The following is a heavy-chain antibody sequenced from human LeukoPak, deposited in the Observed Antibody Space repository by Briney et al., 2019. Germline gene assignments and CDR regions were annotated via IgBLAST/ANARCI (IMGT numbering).Heavy chain of an antibody. V-gene: IGHV4-30-4*08. J-gene: IGHJ4*02. Sequence: TLSLTCTVSGGSISSGDYYWSWIRQPPGKGLEWIGYIYYSGSTYYNPSLKSRVTISVDTSKNQSSLKLSSVTAADTAVYYCARRVGSSWLFDCWGQGTLVTVSS. D-gene: IGHD6-13*01. CDR1: GGSISSGDYY. CDR2: IYYSGST. CDR3: ARRVGSSWLFDC.